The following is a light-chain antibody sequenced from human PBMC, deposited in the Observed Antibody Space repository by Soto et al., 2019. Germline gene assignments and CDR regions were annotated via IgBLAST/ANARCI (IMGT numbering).Light chain of an antibody. J-gene: IGLJ1*01. Sequence: QSALTQPASVSGSPGQSITISCTGTSSDVGGYNYVSWYQQHPGKAPKLMIYDVSNRPSGVSNRFSGSKSGNTASLTISGLQAEDEAAYYCSSSTSSSTYVFGTGTKLTVL. CDR2: DVS. V-gene: IGLV2-14*01. CDR1: SSDVGGYNY. CDR3: SSSTSSSTYV.